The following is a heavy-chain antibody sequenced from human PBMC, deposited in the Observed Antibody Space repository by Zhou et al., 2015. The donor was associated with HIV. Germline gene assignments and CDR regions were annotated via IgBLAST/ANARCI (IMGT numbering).Heavy chain of an antibody. CDR2: MNPNSGNT. D-gene: IGHD4-17*01. V-gene: IGHV1-8*02. CDR3: AIDYGDYGYWYFDL. J-gene: IGHJ2*01. CDR1: GGTFSSYD. Sequence: QVQLVQSGAEVKKPGSSVKVSCKASGGTFSSYDINWVRQATGQGLEWMGWMNPNSGNTGYAQKFQGRVTMTRNTSISTAYMELSSLRSEDTAVYYCAIDYGDYGYWYFDLWAVAPWSLSPQ.